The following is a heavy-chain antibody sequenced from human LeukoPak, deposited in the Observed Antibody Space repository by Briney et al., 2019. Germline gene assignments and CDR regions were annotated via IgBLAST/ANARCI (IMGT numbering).Heavy chain of an antibody. J-gene: IGHJ4*02. CDR1: GVTFSSYV. D-gene: IGHD2-15*01. V-gene: IGHV3-23*01. CDR3: AKAPIVVVVAGNFDY. Sequence: GGSLRLPCEASGVTFSSYVMSWVRQAPGKGPEWVSGISGSGGGTYYADSVKGRFAISRDNSKNTLYLQMNSLRAEDTAVYYCAKAPIVVVVAGNFDYWGQGTLVTVSS. CDR2: ISGSGGGT.